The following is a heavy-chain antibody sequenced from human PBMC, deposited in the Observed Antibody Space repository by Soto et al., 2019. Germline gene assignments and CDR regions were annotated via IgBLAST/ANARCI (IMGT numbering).Heavy chain of an antibody. J-gene: IGHJ4*02. V-gene: IGHV1-69*06. CDR1: GGTFNSYL. CDR3: ARGLDQPPVGLYFDT. CDR2: IIPAFGTA. D-gene: IGHD2-2*01. Sequence: QVQLVQSGAEVKTPGSSVKVSCKTSGGTFNSYLIDWVRQAPGQGREWMGGIIPAFGTAKYAQKFQGRVTITADKSTTTAYMELRTLTSEDTAVYYCARGLDQPPVGLYFDTWGQGTLVTVSS.